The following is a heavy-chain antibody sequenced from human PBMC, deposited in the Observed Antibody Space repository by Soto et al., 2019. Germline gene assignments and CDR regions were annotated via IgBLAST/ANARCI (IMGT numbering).Heavy chain of an antibody. CDR1: GVSVNSGNYY. J-gene: IGHJ6*02. Sequence: SETLSLTCTVSGVSVNSGNYYWSWIRQTPGKGLEWIGYIYQSGSTRYNPSLKSRVTISLDTSKNQFSLKLSSVTAADTAVYYCARAHYGDYGYGMDVWGQGTTVTVSS. D-gene: IGHD4-17*01. CDR2: IYQSGST. CDR3: ARAHYGDYGYGMDV. V-gene: IGHV4-61*01.